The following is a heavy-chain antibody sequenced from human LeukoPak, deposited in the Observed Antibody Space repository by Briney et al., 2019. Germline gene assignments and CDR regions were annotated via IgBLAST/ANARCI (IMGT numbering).Heavy chain of an antibody. CDR1: GFTFSSYW. J-gene: IGHJ6*02. CDR3: ARDAEAIFGVVILYYYYGMDV. Sequence: GGSLRLSCAASGFTFSSYWMSWVRQAPGKGLERVANIKQDGSEKYYVDSVKGRFTISRDNAKNSLYLQMNSLRAEDTAVYYCARDAEAIFGVVILYYYYGMDVWGQGTMVTVSS. CDR2: IKQDGSEK. V-gene: IGHV3-7*01. D-gene: IGHD3-3*01.